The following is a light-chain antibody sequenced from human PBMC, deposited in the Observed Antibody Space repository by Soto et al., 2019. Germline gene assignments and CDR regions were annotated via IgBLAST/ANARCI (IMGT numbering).Light chain of an antibody. J-gene: IGKJ4*01. CDR2: DAS. V-gene: IGKV1-5*01. Sequence: DIQMTQSPSTLSASVGDIVTITCRASQSISSWLAWYQQKPGKAPKLLIFDASSLESGVPSRFSGSGSGTKFTITISSLKPVTFATYYCQQYNSDPHTISRGTKVEIK. CDR3: QQYNSDPHT. CDR1: QSISSW.